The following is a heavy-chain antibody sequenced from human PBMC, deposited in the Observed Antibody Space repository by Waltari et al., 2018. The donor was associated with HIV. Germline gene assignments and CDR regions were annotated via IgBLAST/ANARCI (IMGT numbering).Heavy chain of an antibody. J-gene: IGHJ4*02. CDR2: ISSSSSTI. CDR3: ARGRYSSGWSYFDY. D-gene: IGHD6-19*01. V-gene: IGHV3-48*04. CDR1: GFTFSSYS. Sequence: EVQLVESGGGLVQPGGSLRLSCAASGFTFSSYSMNWVRQAPGKGLEWVSYISSSSSTIYYADSVKGRFTISRDNAKNSLYLQMNSLRAEDTAVYYCARGRYSSGWSYFDYWGQGTLVTVSS.